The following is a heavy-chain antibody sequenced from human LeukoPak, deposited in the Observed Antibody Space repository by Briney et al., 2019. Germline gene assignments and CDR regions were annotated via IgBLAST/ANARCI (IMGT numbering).Heavy chain of an antibody. Sequence: PGGSLRLSCAASGFTFSSYSMNWVRQAPGKGLEWVSSISSSSSYIYYADSVKGRFTISRDNAKNSLYLQMNSLRAEDTAVYYCARDEQQLSPSSLVPEHAFDIWGQGTMVTVSS. CDR1: GFTFSSYS. D-gene: IGHD6-13*01. V-gene: IGHV3-21*01. CDR3: ARDEQQLSPSSLVPEHAFDI. J-gene: IGHJ3*02. CDR2: ISSSSSYI.